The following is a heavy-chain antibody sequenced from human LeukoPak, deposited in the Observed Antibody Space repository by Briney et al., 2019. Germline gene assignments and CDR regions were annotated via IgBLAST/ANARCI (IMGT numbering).Heavy chain of an antibody. V-gene: IGHV3-9*03. J-gene: IGHJ6*03. CDR1: GFTFDDYA. Sequence: GGSLRLSCAASGFTFDDYAMHWVRQAPGKGLEWVSGISWNSGSIGYADSVKGRFTISRDNAKNSLYLQMNSLRAEDMALYYCAKDRDSSYYYYYMDVWGKGTTVTVSS. CDR3: AKDRDSSYYYYYMDV. CDR2: ISWNSGSI. D-gene: IGHD2-21*02.